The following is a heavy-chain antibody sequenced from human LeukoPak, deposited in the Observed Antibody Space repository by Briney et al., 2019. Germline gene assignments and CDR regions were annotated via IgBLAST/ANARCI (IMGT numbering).Heavy chain of an antibody. CDR1: GYTFTGYY. CDR3: ARPWYYNMDV. CDR2: IDAISGGT. J-gene: IGHJ6*02. Sequence: ASVKVSCKASGYTFTGYYMHWVRQAPGQGLEWMGRIDAISGGTKYAQKFQGRVTMTRDTSISTAYMELTSLRSDDTAVYYCARPWYYNMDVWGQGTTVTVSS. V-gene: IGHV1-2*06.